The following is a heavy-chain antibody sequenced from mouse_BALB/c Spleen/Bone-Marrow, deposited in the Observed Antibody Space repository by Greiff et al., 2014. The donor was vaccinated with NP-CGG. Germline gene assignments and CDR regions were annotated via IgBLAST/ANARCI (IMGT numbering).Heavy chain of an antibody. D-gene: IGHD1-1*02. J-gene: IGHJ3*01. CDR1: GYTFTGYT. CDR2: INPKNGGT. V-gene: IGHV1-18*01. Sequence: VQLKESGPELVKPGASVKISCKTSGYTFTGYTIHWVKQSHGKSLEWIGGINPKNGGTTYKQKFKGKATLTVDKSSSTAYMELRSLTSEDSAVYYCARDWYYYGSSSSWFAHWGQGTLVTVSA. CDR3: ARDWYYYGSSSSWFAH.